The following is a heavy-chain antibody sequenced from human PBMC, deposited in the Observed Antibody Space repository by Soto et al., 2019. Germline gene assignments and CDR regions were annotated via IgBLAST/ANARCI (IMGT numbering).Heavy chain of an antibody. J-gene: IGHJ4*02. Sequence: EVQLVESGGGLIQPGGSLRLSCVASGLTVSSNYMSWVRQAPGKGLEWVSVIYSGGNTYYADSVKGRFTISRDISKNTLYRQMNSLRAEDTAVYYCARDRTFDLWGKGTLVTVS. CDR1: GLTVSSNY. CDR3: ARDRTFDL. V-gene: IGHV3-53*01. CDR2: IYSGGNT.